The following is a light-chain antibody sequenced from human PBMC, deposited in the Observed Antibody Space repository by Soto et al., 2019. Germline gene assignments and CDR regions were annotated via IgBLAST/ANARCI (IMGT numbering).Light chain of an antibody. Sequence: EIVLTQSPGTLSLSPGERAIFSCRASQSVRSNYLAWYQQRSGQAPRLLIYGVSSRATGVPDRFSGSGSGTDFTLTISNLEAEDFAVYYCQHRDNWSYIFGQGTKLEIK. CDR2: GVS. CDR1: QSVRSNY. CDR3: QHRDNWSYI. V-gene: IGKV3D-20*02. J-gene: IGKJ2*01.